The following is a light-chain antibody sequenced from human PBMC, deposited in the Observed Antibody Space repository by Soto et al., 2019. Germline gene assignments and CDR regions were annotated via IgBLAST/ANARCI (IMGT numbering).Light chain of an antibody. CDR3: LQHNSYSWT. J-gene: IGKJ1*01. CDR1: QGIRND. V-gene: IGKV1-17*01. CDR2: AAS. Sequence: DIQMTQSPSSLSASVGDRVTITCRASQGIRNDLGWYQQKPGKAPKRLIYAASSLQSGVPSRFSGSGSGTEFTLTXXXXXXXXXXXYXCLQHNSYSWTFGQGTKVEIK.